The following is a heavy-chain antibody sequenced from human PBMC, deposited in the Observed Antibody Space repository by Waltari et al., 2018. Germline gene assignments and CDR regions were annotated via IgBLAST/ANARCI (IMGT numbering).Heavy chain of an antibody. V-gene: IGHV2-5*02. Sequence: QITLKESGPTLVEPTQTLTLTCSFSGFSLVTRGLNVGLIRQSPGKALEWIAIIYWEDDKRFRPSLQNRLIISKDTSRNQVVLTMTYMDPEDTATYYCAQGSITMGYCDSDVCHDAFDFWGQGIKVTVSS. CDR2: IYWEDDK. D-gene: IGHD3-10*01. J-gene: IGHJ3*01. CDR3: AQGSITMGYCDSDVCHDAFDF. CDR1: GFSLVTRGLN.